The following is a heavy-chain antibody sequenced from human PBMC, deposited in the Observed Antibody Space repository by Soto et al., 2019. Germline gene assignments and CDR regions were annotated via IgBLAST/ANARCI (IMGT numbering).Heavy chain of an antibody. CDR3: ARESNWNDF. CDR2: IKQDGSEK. CDR1: GLTFSSYW. J-gene: IGHJ5*01. Sequence: EVQLVESGGGLVQPGRSLRLSCAASGLTFSSYWMRWVRQAPGKGLEWVANIKQDGSEKYYVDSVKGRFTISRDNAKNSLYLQMNSLRAEDTAVYYCARESNWNDFWGQGTLVTVSS. V-gene: IGHV3-7*01.